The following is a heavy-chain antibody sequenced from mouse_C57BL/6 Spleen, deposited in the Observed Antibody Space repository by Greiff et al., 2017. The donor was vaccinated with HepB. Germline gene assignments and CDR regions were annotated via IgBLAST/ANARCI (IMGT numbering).Heavy chain of an antibody. Sequence: QVQLKESGAELARPGASVKMSCKASGYTFTSYTMHWVKQRPGQGLEWIGYINPSSGYTKYNQKFKDKATLTADKSSSTAYMQLSSLTSEDSAVYYCARYGNHAYWGQGTLVTVSA. CDR2: INPSSGYT. V-gene: IGHV1-4*01. CDR1: GYTFTSYT. CDR3: ARYGNHAY. J-gene: IGHJ3*01. D-gene: IGHD2-1*01.